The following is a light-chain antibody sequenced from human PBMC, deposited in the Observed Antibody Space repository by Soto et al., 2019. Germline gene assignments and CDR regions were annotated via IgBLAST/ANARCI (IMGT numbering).Light chain of an antibody. CDR1: SSDVGGYDF. J-gene: IGLJ1*01. Sequence: QSALTQPASVSGSPGQSITNSCTGGSSDVGGYDFVSWYQQYPGKAPKLMIYDVYNRPLGVSDRFSGSRAGNTASLTISGLQAEDEADYYCSSYSTTDTLYVFGTGTKVTVL. CDR2: DVY. CDR3: SSYSTTDTLYV. V-gene: IGLV2-14*01.